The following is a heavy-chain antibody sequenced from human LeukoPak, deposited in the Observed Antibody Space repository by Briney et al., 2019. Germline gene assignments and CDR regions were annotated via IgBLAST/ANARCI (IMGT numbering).Heavy chain of an antibody. CDR1: GFTFDDYG. V-gene: IGHV3-20*04. CDR2: SNWNGGST. D-gene: IGHD2-15*01. Sequence: GGSLRLSCAASGFTFDDYGVSWVRQAPGKGLEWVSGSNWNGGSTGYADSVKGRFTISRDNAKNSLYLQMNSLRAEDTAVYYCARDLIGGNAYDYWGQGALVTVSS. CDR3: ARDLIGGNAYDY. J-gene: IGHJ4*02.